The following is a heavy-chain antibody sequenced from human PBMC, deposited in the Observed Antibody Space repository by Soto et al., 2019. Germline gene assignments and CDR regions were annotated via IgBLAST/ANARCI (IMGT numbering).Heavy chain of an antibody. CDR3: ARITSSSWYGDALDI. V-gene: IGHV1-46*01. CDR2: INPSGGST. D-gene: IGHD6-13*01. Sequence: ASVKVSCKASGYTFTSYYMHWVRQAPGQVLEWMGIINPSGGSTSYAQKFQGRVTMTRDTSTSTVYMELSSLRSEDTAVYYCARITSSSWYGDALDIWGQGTMVTVSS. CDR1: GYTFTSYY. J-gene: IGHJ3*02.